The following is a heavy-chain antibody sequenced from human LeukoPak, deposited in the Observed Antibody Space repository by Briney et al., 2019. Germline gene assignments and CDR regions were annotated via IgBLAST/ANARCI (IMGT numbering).Heavy chain of an antibody. J-gene: IGHJ3*02. D-gene: IGHD3-10*01. CDR3: ARNLWFGESSDAFDM. CDR2: INPKSGGT. CDR1: GYSFTGHY. V-gene: IGHV1-2*02. Sequence: ASVKVSCKASGYSFTGHYMHWVRQAPGQGLEWMGWINPKSGGTDYAQKFQGRVTMTRDTSISTAYMDMSSLRSDDTAVYYCARNLWFGESSDAFDMWGQGTMVTVSS.